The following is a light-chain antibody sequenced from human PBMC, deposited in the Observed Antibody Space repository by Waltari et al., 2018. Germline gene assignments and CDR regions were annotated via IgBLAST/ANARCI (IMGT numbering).Light chain of an antibody. CDR3: AAWDVRLNAVV. CDR2: SND. V-gene: IGLV1-44*01. CDR1: NSNIGSKP. Sequence: QSVLTQPPSASGTPGQTVTIPCSGSNSNIGSKPVSWYQQLPRSAPKLLIYSNDRRPSGVPDRFSGSKSGTSASLAITGLQSEDEADYHCAAWDVRLNAVVFGGGTKLTVL. J-gene: IGLJ2*01.